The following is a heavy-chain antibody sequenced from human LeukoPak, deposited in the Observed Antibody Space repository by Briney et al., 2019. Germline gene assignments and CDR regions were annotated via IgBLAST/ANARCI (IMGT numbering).Heavy chain of an antibody. CDR1: GFTFSTYA. CDR3: AKRDNSGSFYFDY. V-gene: IGHV3-23*01. CDR2: ILGSGGST. D-gene: IGHD6-19*01. J-gene: IGHJ4*02. Sequence: GGFLRLSCAASGFTFSTYAMSWVRQAPGKGLKWVSSILGSGGSTYYADSVKGRFTISRDNSKNTLYLQVNSLRAEDTAVYYCAKRDNSGSFYFDYWGQGALVTVSS.